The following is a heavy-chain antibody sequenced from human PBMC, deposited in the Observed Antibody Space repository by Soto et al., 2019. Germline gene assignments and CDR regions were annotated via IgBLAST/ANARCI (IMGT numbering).Heavy chain of an antibody. CDR2: ISGSGGST. D-gene: IGHD4-4*01. CDR1: GFTFNSYA. V-gene: IGHV3-23*01. Sequence: GEYLRLSCAASGFTFNSYALRWVRPAPWKGMEWVSAISGSGGSTYYADSVKGRFTISRDNSKNTLYLQMNSLRAEDTAVYYCAKECVEATYSFYGKDVWAPRTTVNVSS. J-gene: IGHJ6*02. CDR3: AKECVEATYSFYGKDV.